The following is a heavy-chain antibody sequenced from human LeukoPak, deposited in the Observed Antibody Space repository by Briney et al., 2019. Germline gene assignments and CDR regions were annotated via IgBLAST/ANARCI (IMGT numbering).Heavy chain of an antibody. D-gene: IGHD3-10*01. CDR1: GGSISSYY. Sequence: SETLSLTCTVSGGSISSYYWGWIRQPPGKGLEWIWYIYYSGSTNYNPSLKSRVTISVDTSKNQFSLKLSSVTAADTAVYYCAREEHGITMVRGVRNYYYYGMDVWGQGTTVTVSS. CDR2: IYYSGST. CDR3: AREEHGITMVRGVRNYYYYGMDV. J-gene: IGHJ6*02. V-gene: IGHV4-59*01.